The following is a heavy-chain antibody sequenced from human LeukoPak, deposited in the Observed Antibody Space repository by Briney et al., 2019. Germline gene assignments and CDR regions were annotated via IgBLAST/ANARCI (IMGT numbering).Heavy chain of an antibody. CDR2: IRGSGSST. Sequence: SWVRQAPGKXLEWVSDIRGSGSSTYYADSVKGRFTISRDNSKNTLYLQMNSVRAEDTAVYYCAGPLSSGWYVDYWGQGTLVTVSS. CDR3: AGPLSSGWYVDY. D-gene: IGHD6-19*01. J-gene: IGHJ4*02. V-gene: IGHV3-23*01.